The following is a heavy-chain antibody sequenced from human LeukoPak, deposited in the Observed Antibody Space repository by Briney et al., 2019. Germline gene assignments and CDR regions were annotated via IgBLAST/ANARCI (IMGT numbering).Heavy chain of an antibody. Sequence: GSRRLSWAASGFTFSSYWMHWVRQAPGKGPVWVSRINGDGSDTSHADSAKGRFTISRYNAKNTLYLQMNSMRAEDTAVYYCAWGATTLDYWGQGTLVTVSS. D-gene: IGHD1-26*01. CDR1: GFTFSSYW. V-gene: IGHV3-74*01. CDR2: INGDGSDT. CDR3: AWGATTLDY. J-gene: IGHJ4*02.